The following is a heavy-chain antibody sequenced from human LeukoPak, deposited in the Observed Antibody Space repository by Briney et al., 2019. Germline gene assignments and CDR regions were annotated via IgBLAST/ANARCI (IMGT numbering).Heavy chain of an antibody. CDR3: ARRPVAATPDYFDY. D-gene: IGHD2-15*01. V-gene: IGHV3-7*01. Sequence: GGSLRLSCAASGFTFSSYWMSWVRQAPGKGLEWVANIKQDGSEKYYVDSVKGRFTISRDNAKNTLYLQMNSLRAEDTAVYYCARRPVAATPDYFDYWGQGTLVTVSS. CDR1: GFTFSSYW. J-gene: IGHJ4*02. CDR2: IKQDGSEK.